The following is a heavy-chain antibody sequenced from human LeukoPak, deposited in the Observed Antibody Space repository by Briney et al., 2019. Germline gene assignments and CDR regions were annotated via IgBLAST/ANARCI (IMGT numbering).Heavy chain of an antibody. CDR2: TYSGGST. CDR1: GFTFSSYW. CDR3: AREEGYRRYFAL. J-gene: IGHJ2*01. D-gene: IGHD3-16*02. V-gene: IGHV3-53*01. Sequence: PGGSLRLSCAASGFTFSSYWMSWVRQAPGKGLEWVSVTYSGGSTYYADSVKGRFSISRDNSKNTVYLQMSSLRAEDTAVYYCAREEGYRRYFALWGRGTLVTVSS.